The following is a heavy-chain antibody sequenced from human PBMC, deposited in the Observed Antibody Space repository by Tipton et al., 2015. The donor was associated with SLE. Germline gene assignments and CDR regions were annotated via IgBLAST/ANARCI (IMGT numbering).Heavy chain of an antibody. CDR1: GGPIRNSPYY. D-gene: IGHD5-24*01. Sequence: TLSLTCHVAGGPIRNSPYYWAWIRQTRGKRLEWIGSVFDTGYTAYNPSLEGRVSLSVDTSNNEFSLKLSSVTAADTAVYYCVRLELPATKADYWGPGTLVTVSS. CDR2: VFDTGYT. V-gene: IGHV4-39*07. J-gene: IGHJ4*02. CDR3: VRLELPATKADY.